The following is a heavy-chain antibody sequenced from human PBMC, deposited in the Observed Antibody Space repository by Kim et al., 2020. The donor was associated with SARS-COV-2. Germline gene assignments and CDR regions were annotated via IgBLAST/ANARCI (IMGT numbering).Heavy chain of an antibody. J-gene: IGHJ4*02. CDR2: IKQDGSEK. Sequence: GGSLRLSCAASGFTFSSYWMSWVRQAPGKGMEWVANIKQDGSEKYYVDSVKGRFTISRDNAKNSLYLQMNSLRAEDTAVYYCARDVGATTRAFDYWGQGTLVTVSS. D-gene: IGHD1-26*01. CDR1: GFTFSSYW. CDR3: ARDVGATTRAFDY. V-gene: IGHV3-7*03.